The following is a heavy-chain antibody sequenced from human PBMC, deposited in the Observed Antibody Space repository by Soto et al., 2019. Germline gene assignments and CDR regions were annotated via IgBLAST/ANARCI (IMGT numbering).Heavy chain of an antibody. Sequence: QVQLQQWGAGLLKPSETLSLTCAVYGGSFSGYYWSWIRQPPGKGLEWIGEINHSGSTNYNPSLKSRVTISVDTSKNQFSLKLSSVAAADTAVYYCARGREYYGSGSRTYNWFDPWGQGTLVTVSS. CDR1: GGSFSGYY. V-gene: IGHV4-34*01. CDR2: INHSGST. CDR3: ARGREYYGSGSRTYNWFDP. D-gene: IGHD3-10*01. J-gene: IGHJ5*02.